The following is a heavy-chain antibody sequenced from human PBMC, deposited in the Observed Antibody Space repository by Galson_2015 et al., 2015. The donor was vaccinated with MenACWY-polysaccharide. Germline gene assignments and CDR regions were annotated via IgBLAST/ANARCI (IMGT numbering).Heavy chain of an antibody. J-gene: IGHJ4*02. CDR2: IGGSGSNT. D-gene: IGHD2-2*01. CDR1: GFTFTSYA. Sequence: SLRLSCAASGFTFTSYAMSWVRQAPGKGLEWVSTIGGSGSNTHYADSVKGRFTISRDNSKNTLSLQMSSLRAEDTAVYYCARVRYSTGKYQFDYWGQGTLVAVSS. V-gene: IGHV3-23*01. CDR3: ARVRYSTGKYQFDY.